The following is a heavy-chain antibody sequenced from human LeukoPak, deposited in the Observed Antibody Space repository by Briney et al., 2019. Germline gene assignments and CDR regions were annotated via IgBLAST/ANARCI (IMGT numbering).Heavy chain of an antibody. Sequence: SETLSLTCAVSGGSISSSNWWSWVRQPPGKGLEWIGEIYHSGSTNYNPSLKSRVTISVDKSKNQFSLKLSSVTAADTAVYYCARGTIVGATAFDYWGQGTLVTASS. J-gene: IGHJ4*02. D-gene: IGHD1-26*01. CDR2: IYHSGST. V-gene: IGHV4-4*02. CDR3: ARGTIVGATAFDY. CDR1: GGSISSSNW.